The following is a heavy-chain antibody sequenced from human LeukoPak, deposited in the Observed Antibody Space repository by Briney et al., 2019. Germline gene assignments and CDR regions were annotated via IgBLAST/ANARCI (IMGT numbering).Heavy chain of an antibody. J-gene: IGHJ4*02. CDR2: ISYEGSNE. CDR3: AKDGIRYYYDSSGYYGDY. V-gene: IGHV3-30*18. D-gene: IGHD3-22*01. Sequence: GGSLRLSCAASGFSFSSYGMHWVRQAPGKGLEWVAVISYEGSNEYYADSVKGRFTISRDNSKNTLYLQMTSLRAEDTAVYYCAKDGIRYYYDSSGYYGDYWSQGTLVTVSS. CDR1: GFSFSSYG.